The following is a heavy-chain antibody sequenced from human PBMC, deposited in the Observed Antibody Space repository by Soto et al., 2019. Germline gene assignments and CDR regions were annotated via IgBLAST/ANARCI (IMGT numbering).Heavy chain of an antibody. CDR2: IIPILGIA. J-gene: IGHJ4*02. V-gene: IGHV1-69*02. Sequence: QVQLVQSGAEVKKPGSSVKVSCKASGGTFSSYTISWVRQAPGQGLEWMGRIIPILGIANFAQKFQGRVTITGDKTTSTAYMELSSLRSEDTAVYYCARGYSYGPVDYWGQGTLVTVSS. CDR3: ARGYSYGPVDY. CDR1: GGTFSSYT. D-gene: IGHD5-18*01.